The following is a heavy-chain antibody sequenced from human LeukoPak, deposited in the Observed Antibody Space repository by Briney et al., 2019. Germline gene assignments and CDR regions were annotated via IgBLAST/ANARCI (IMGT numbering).Heavy chain of an antibody. CDR1: GGSISSGSNY. CDR2: IYTSGST. D-gene: IGHD2-21*01. Sequence: SQTLSLTCTASGGSISSGSNYWSWIRQPAGKGLEWIGRIYTSGSTNYNPSLKSRVTISVDTSKNQFSLKLSSVTAADTAVYYCARDALLSIDYWGQGTLVTVSS. V-gene: IGHV4-61*02. J-gene: IGHJ4*02. CDR3: ARDALLSIDY.